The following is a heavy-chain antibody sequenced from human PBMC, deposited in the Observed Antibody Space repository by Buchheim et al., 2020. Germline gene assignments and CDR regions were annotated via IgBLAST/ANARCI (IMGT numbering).Heavy chain of an antibody. D-gene: IGHD1-26*01. J-gene: IGHJ4*02. V-gene: IGHV3-33*01. Sequence: QVQLVQYGGGVVQPGRSLRLSCEASGYTFSSHGMQWVRQAPGKGLEWVAVIWADGVTKYYADSVKGRFTISRDISTSTLFLEMNILRGEDTAVYYCARDPQGGYFDYWGQG. CDR1: GYTFSSHG. CDR3: ARDPQGGYFDY. CDR2: IWADGVTK.